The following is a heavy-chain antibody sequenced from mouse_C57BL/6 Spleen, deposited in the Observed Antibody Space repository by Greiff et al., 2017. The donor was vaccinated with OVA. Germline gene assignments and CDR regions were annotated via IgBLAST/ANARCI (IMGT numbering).Heavy chain of an antibody. CDR2: INPSNGGT. CDR1: GYTFTSYW. Sequence: QVQLQQPGAELVKPGASVKLSCKASGYTFTSYWMHWVKQRPGKGLEWIGNINPSNGGTNYNEKFKSKATLTVDKSSSTAYMQLSSLTSEDTAVYYCARSERSYGKGAMDYWGQGTSVTVSS. J-gene: IGHJ4*01. D-gene: IGHD2-1*01. V-gene: IGHV1-53*01. CDR3: ARSERSYGKGAMDY.